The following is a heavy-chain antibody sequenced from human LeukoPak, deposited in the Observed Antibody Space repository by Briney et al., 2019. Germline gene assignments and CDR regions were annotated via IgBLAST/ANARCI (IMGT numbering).Heavy chain of an antibody. CDR2: ISYDGNNK. V-gene: IGHV3-30*04. Sequence: GGSLRLSCAASGFTFSNYAMNWVRQAPGGGLEWVAAISYDGNNKFYADSVKGRFTISRDNSKNTLYLQANSLRAEDTAVYYCARDLDFWSGYYGPLLFDPWGQGTLVTVSS. J-gene: IGHJ5*02. CDR3: ARDLDFWSGYYGPLLFDP. CDR1: GFTFSNYA. D-gene: IGHD3-3*01.